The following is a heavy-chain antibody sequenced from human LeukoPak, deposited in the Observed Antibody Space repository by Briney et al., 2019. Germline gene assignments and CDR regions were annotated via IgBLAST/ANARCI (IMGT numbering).Heavy chain of an antibody. CDR3: AREKTDGSRGFDP. CDR2: IYTSGTT. Sequence: SETLSLTCTVSGGSISNYYWSWIRQPAGKGLEWIGRIYTSGTTHYNPSLKSRVTMSVDTSKNQFSLKLSSVTAADTAVYYCAREKTDGSRGFDPWGQGTLVTVSS. V-gene: IGHV4-4*07. CDR1: GGSISNYY. J-gene: IGHJ5*02. D-gene: IGHD1-26*01.